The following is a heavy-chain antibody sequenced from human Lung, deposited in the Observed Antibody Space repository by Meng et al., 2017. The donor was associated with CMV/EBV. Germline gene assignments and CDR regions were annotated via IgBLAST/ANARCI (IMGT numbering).Heavy chain of an antibody. D-gene: IGHD3-10*01. CDR1: GFTFSSYE. Sequence: GXXRLSCGASGFTFSSYEMNWVRQAPGKGLEWLSYISSSGSIIYYTDSVKGRFTISRDNAKNSLYLQMNSLRAEDTVVYYCARGAYYGSGRLDYWGQGALVTVSS. J-gene: IGHJ4*02. V-gene: IGHV3-48*03. CDR2: ISSSGSII. CDR3: ARGAYYGSGRLDY.